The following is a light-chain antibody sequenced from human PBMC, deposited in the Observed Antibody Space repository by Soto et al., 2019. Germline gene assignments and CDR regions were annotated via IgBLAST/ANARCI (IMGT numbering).Light chain of an antibody. CDR1: QSISSW. J-gene: IGKJ2*01. V-gene: IGKV1-5*01. CDR3: QQYNSYPYT. Sequence: DIQMTQSPSTLSASVGDRVTITCRASQSISSWLAWYQQKPGKAPKLLTYDASSLESGVPSRCSGSGSGTEFTLTISSLQPDDFATDYCQQYNSYPYTFGQGTKLEIK. CDR2: DAS.